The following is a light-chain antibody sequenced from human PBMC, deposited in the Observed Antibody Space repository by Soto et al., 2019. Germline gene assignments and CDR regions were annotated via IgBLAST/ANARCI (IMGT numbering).Light chain of an antibody. V-gene: IGKV3-20*01. Sequence: EIVMTPSPAPVAVSPGESATLSCTASQSVSNNLAWYQQKPGQAPRLLIYGASNRATGIPDRLSGSGSGTDFTLTISRLEPEESAVYYCQQYGSSGTVGQGTKVDIK. CDR3: QQYGSSGT. CDR1: QSVSNN. J-gene: IGKJ1*01. CDR2: GAS.